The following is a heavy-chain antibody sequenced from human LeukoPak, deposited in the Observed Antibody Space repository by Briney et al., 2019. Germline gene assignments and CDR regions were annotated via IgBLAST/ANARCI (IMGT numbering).Heavy chain of an antibody. CDR2: IYYSGST. D-gene: IGHD3-10*01. J-gene: IGHJ3*02. CDR3: ANGGRGPNAFDI. CDR1: GGSISSGGYY. V-gene: IGHV4-31*03. Sequence: SETLSLTCTXSGGSISSGGYYWSWIRQHPGKGLEWIGYIYYSGSTYYNPSLKSRVTISVDTSKNQFSLKLSSVTAADTAVYYCANGGRGPNAFDIWGQGTMVTVSS.